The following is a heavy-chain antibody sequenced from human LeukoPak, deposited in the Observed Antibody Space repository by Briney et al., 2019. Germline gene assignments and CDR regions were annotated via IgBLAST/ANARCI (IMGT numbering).Heavy chain of an antibody. CDR1: GGSISSGSYY. V-gene: IGHV4-61*02. J-gene: IGHJ4*02. CDR3: ARGGDSSGYYYYFDY. Sequence: SQTLSLTCTVSGGSISSGSYYWSWIQQPAGKGLEWIGRIYTSGSTNYNPSLKSRVTISVDTSKNQFSLKLSSVTAADTAVFYCARGGDSSGYYYYFDYWGQGTLVTVSS. D-gene: IGHD3-22*01. CDR2: IYTSGST.